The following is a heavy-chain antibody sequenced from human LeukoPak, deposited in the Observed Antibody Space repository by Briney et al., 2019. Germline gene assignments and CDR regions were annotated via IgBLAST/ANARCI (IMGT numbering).Heavy chain of an antibody. V-gene: IGHV3-48*01. Sequence: GGSLRLSCAVSGFTFSSYSMTWVRQAPGKGLEWVSYISSTSSTVYYADSVKGRFTISRDNVKNSLYLQMNSLRAEDTAVYYCARVRSPRYFDYWGQGTLVTVSS. CDR2: ISSTSSTV. CDR3: ARVRSPRYFDY. CDR1: GFTFSSYS. J-gene: IGHJ4*02.